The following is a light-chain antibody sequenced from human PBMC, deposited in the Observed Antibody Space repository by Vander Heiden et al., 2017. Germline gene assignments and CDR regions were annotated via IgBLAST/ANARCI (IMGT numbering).Light chain of an antibody. J-gene: IGLJ2*01. V-gene: IGLV3-9*01. CDR2: RDS. CDR3: QVWDSRTVI. CDR1: DIGNKN. Sequence: YELTQALSVSVAPGQTAKITCGGKDIGNKNVHWYQQKPGQAPVLVMYRDSSRPSGIPERFSGSNSDNTATLTISRVQAGDEADYYCQVWDSRTVIFGGGTKLTVL.